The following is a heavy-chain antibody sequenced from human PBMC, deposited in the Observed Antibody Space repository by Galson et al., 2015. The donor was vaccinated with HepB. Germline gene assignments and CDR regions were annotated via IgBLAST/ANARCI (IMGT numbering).Heavy chain of an antibody. J-gene: IGHJ4*02. V-gene: IGHV5-51*01. CDR1: GYWFGSYW. CDR2: IYPSDSDT. Sequence: QSGAEVKKPGESLKISCKGSGYWFGSYWIGWVRQMPGKGLEWMGVIYPSDSDTRYSPSFQGQVTISADTSINTAYLQWTSLRASDTATCYCARESGGGGGGFSGNYYESWGQGTLVTVSS. D-gene: IGHD1-26*01. CDR3: ARESGGGGGGFSGNYYES.